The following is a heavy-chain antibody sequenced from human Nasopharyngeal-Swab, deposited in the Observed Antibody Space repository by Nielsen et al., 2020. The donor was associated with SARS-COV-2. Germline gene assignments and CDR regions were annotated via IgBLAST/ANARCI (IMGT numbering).Heavy chain of an antibody. V-gene: IGHV3-48*03. CDR2: ISSSSSTAI. D-gene: IGHD2-2*01. Sequence: VRQAPGKGLEWVSSISSSSSTAIYYADSVKGRFTISRDNAKNSLYLQMNSLRAEDTAVYYCARGSCNSSSCYVLGWFDPWGQGTLVTVSS. CDR3: ARGSCNSSSCYVLGWFDP. J-gene: IGHJ5*02.